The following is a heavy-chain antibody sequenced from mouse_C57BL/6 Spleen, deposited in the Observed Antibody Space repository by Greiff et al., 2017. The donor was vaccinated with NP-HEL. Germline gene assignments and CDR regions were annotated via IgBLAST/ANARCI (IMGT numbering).Heavy chain of an antibody. J-gene: IGHJ4*01. CDR3: ARDGRGAYAMDY. Sequence: VQLQQPGTELVKPGASVKLSCKASGYTFTSYWMPWVKQRPGQGLEWIGNINPSNGGTNYNEKFKSKATLTVDKSSSTAYMQLSSLTSEDSAVYYCARDGRGAYAMDYWGQGTSVTVSS. D-gene: IGHD1-1*01. V-gene: IGHV1-53*01. CDR1: GYTFTSYW. CDR2: INPSNGGT.